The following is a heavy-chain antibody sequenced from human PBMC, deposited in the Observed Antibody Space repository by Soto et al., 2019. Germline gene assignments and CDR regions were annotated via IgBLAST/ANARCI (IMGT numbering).Heavy chain of an antibody. V-gene: IGHV3-23*01. CDR3: AKDLDYAGNWFDP. Sequence: EVQLLESGGGLVQPGGSLRLSCAASGFTFSSYAMSWVRQDPGKGLEWVSAISGSGGSTYYADSVKGRFTISRDNSKNTLYLQMNSLRAEDTAVSYCAKDLDYAGNWFDPWGQGTLVTVSS. J-gene: IGHJ5*02. CDR1: GFTFSSYA. CDR2: ISGSGGST. D-gene: IGHD2-2*01.